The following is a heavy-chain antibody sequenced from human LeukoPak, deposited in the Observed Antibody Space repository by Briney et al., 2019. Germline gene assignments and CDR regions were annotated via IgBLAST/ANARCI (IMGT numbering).Heavy chain of an antibody. V-gene: IGHV3-33*08. D-gene: IGHD3-10*01. CDR2: IWSDGSKK. CDR3: VRGDFGSGANWFDP. CDR1: GFTFSTYV. J-gene: IGHJ5*02. Sequence: GRSLTLSCAASGFTFSTYVMHWVRQAPGKGLEWVAVIWSDGSKKYCADSVKGRFTISRDNSKNTLFLQMNTLRAEDTAVYYCVRGDFGSGANWFDPWGQGTLVTVSS.